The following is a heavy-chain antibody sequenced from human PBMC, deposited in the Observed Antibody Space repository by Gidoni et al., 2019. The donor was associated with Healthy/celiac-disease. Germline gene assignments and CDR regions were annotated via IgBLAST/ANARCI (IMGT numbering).Heavy chain of an antibody. CDR3: ARGQGATAMVIYGVDY. V-gene: IGHV3-33*01. D-gene: IGHD5-18*01. CDR1: GFTFSSYG. J-gene: IGHJ4*02. Sequence: VQLVESGGGVVQPGRSLRLSCAASGFTFSSYGMHWVRQAPGKGLEWVAVIWYDGSNKYYADSVKGRFTISRDNSKNTLYLQMNSLRAEDTAVYYCARGQGATAMVIYGVDYWGQGTLVTVSS. CDR2: IWYDGSNK.